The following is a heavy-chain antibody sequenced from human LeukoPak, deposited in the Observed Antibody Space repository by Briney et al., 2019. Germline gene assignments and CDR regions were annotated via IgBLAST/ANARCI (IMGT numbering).Heavy chain of an antibody. D-gene: IGHD3-22*01. CDR3: ARLSDYYDSSGYYYYFDY. V-gene: IGHV4-39*01. J-gene: IGHJ4*02. CDR2: IYYSGST. CDR1: GGSISSSSYY. Sequence: PSETLSLTRTVSGGSISSSSYYWGWIRQPPGKGLEWIGSIYYSGSTYYNPSLKSRVTISVDTSKNQFSLKLSSVTAADTAVYYCARLSDYYDSSGYYYYFDYWGQGTLVTVSS.